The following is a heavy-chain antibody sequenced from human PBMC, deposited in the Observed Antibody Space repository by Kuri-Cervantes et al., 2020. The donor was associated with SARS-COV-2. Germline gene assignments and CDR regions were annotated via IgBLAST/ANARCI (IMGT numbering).Heavy chain of an antibody. J-gene: IGHJ5*02. D-gene: IGHD2-15*01. CDR1: GFTFSSYA. CDR3: ARVGIVVVVAAIPDWFDP. Sequence: GGSLRLSCAASGFTFSSYAMHWVRQAPGKGLEWVAVISYDGSNKYYADSVKGRFTISRDNSKNTLYLQMNSLRAEDTAVYYCARVGIVVVVAAIPDWFDPWGQGTLVTVSS. V-gene: IGHV3-30-3*01. CDR2: ISYDGSNK.